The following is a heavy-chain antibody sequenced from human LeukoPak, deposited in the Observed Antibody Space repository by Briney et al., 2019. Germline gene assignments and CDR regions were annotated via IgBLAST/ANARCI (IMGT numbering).Heavy chain of an antibody. CDR3: ARDTGGPDY. CDR1: GGSISSSNYH. Sequence: PSETLSLTCTVSGGSISSSNYHWGWIRQPPGKGLEWIGSIYYRGNTYYNPSLKSRVTISVDTSKNQFSLKLSSVTAADTAVYYCARDTGGPDYWGQGTLVTVSS. D-gene: IGHD3-16*01. V-gene: IGHV4-39*02. J-gene: IGHJ4*02. CDR2: IYYRGNT.